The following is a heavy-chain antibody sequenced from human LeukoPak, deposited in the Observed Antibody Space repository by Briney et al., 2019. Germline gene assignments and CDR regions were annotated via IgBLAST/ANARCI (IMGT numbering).Heavy chain of an antibody. CDR2: IKQDGSEK. Sequence: GGSLRLSCAASGFTFSRYWMSWVRQAPGKGLEWVANIKQDGSEKYYVDSVKGRFTISRDNAKNSLYLQMNSLRAEDTAVYYCARFGKSGVITTSYFDYWGQGTLVTVSS. V-gene: IGHV3-7*01. D-gene: IGHD3-10*01. CDR1: GFTFSRYW. CDR3: ARFGKSGVITTSYFDY. J-gene: IGHJ4*02.